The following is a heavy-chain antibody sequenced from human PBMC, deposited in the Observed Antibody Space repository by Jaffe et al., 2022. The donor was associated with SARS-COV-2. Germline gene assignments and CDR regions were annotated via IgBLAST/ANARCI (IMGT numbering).Heavy chain of an antibody. D-gene: IGHD2-15*01. CDR3: ARSGGGYFDF. J-gene: IGHJ4*02. CDR1: GFTFRTYW. CDR2: LDTDGSNT. Sequence: EVQLVESGGGLVQPGGSLRLSCAASGFTFRTYWMHWVRQAPGKGLVWISRLDTDGSNTNYADSVKGRFTISRDNAKNTLFLQMNSLRAEDTAVYYCARSGGGYFDFWGQGTLVTVSS. V-gene: IGHV3-74*01.